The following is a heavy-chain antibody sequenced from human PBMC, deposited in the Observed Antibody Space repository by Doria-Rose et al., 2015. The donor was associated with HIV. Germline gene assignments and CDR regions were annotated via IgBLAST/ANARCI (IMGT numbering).Heavy chain of an antibody. J-gene: IGHJ4*02. CDR2: IIPIFRTT. V-gene: IGHV1-69*06. CDR3: ARGAHYDFWSAQDS. Sequence: FNWVRQAPGQGLEWVGGIIPIFRTTNYAQRFQGRVSIAADKSTNAVYMDIRSLRSEDTAVYYCARGAHYDFWSAQDSWGQGTLVVVSS. D-gene: IGHD3-3*01.